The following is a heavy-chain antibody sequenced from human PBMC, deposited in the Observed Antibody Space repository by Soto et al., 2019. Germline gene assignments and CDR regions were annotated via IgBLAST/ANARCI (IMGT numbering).Heavy chain of an antibody. CDR3: AKDPYGDSAEYFQH. Sequence: GGSLRLSCAASGFTFSSYGMHWVRQAPGKGLEWVAVISYDGSNKYYADSVKGRFTISRDNSKNTLYLQMNSLRAEDTAVYYCAKDPYGDSAEYFQHWGQGTLVTVSS. CDR1: GFTFSSYG. D-gene: IGHD4-17*01. J-gene: IGHJ1*01. V-gene: IGHV3-30*18. CDR2: ISYDGSNK.